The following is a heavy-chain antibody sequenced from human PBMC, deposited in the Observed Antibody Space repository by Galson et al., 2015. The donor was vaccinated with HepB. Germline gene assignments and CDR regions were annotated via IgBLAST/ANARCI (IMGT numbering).Heavy chain of an antibody. CDR2: IYSGGST. CDR1: GFTFSSYG. D-gene: IGHD6-19*01. Sequence: SLRLSCAASGFTFSSYGMHWVRQAPGKGLEWVSSIYSGGSTYYADSVKGRFATSRDNSKNTLFLQMNSLRAEDTAVYYCASDGPNSGGWYVYWGQGTLVTVSS. J-gene: IGHJ4*02. CDR3: ASDGPNSGGWYVY. V-gene: IGHV3-53*01.